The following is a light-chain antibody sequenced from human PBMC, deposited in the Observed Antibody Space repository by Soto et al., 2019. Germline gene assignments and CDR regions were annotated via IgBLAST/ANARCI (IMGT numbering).Light chain of an antibody. CDR3: QHYNHWPLT. V-gene: IGKV3D-15*01. Sequence: EIVMTQSPATLSVSPGERATLSCRASQSVSSNLAWYQQKPGQAPRLLIYGASTRATGIPARFSGSGTVTEFTLTISSLQSEDFSVYDWQHYNHWPLTFGGGTKVEIK. CDR2: GAS. CDR1: QSVSSN. J-gene: IGKJ4*01.